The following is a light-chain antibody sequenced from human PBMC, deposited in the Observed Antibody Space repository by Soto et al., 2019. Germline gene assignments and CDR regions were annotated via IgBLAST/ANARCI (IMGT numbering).Light chain of an antibody. J-gene: IGKJ3*01. V-gene: IGKV1-39*01. Sequence: DIQMTQSPSSLSASVGDRVTITCRASQSISSYLHWYQQKPGKAPKLLIYAASRLQSGVPSRFSCIGSVTDFTLTISSLQPEDFATYYCQQSYSTLGTFGPGTKVDIK. CDR1: QSISSY. CDR2: AAS. CDR3: QQSYSTLGT.